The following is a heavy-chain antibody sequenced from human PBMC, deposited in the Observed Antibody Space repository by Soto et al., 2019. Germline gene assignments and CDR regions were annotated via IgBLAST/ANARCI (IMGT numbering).Heavy chain of an antibody. V-gene: IGHV3-48*03. CDR1: GFTFSSYE. J-gene: IGHJ4*02. CDR3: ARDHCSGGSCYPG. Sequence: GGSLRLSCAASGFTFSSYEMNWVRQAPGKGLEWVSYISSSGSTIYYADSVKGRFTISRDNAKNSLYLQMNSLRAEDTAVYYCARDHCSGGSCYPGWGQGTLVTVSS. D-gene: IGHD2-15*01. CDR2: ISSSGSTI.